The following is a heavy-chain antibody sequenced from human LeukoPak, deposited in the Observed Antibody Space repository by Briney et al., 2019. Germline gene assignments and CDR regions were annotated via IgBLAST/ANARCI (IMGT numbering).Heavy chain of an antibody. J-gene: IGHJ4*02. CDR2: IYTSGST. CDR3: ARGGWLQLFDY. Sequence: SETLSLTCTVSGGSISSGSYYWSWIRQPAGKGLEWIGRIYTSGSTNYNPSLKSRVTISVDTSKNQFSLKLSPVTAADTAVYYCARGGWLQLFDYWGQGTLVTVSS. V-gene: IGHV4-61*02. D-gene: IGHD5-24*01. CDR1: GGSISSGSYY.